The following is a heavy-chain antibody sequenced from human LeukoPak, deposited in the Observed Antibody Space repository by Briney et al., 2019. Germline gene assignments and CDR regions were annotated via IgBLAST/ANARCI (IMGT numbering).Heavy chain of an antibody. CDR1: GFTFSNYD. J-gene: IGHJ3*02. V-gene: IGHV3-30*02. D-gene: IGHD1-1*01. Sequence: GGSLRLSCAASGFTFSNYDIHWVRQAPGKGLEWVAFIQYDGSNKYYADSVKGRFTISRDNSKNTLYLQMNSLRADDTAVYYCATMNVLATHNAFDIWGQGTMVTVSS. CDR3: ATMNVLATHNAFDI. CDR2: IQYDGSNK.